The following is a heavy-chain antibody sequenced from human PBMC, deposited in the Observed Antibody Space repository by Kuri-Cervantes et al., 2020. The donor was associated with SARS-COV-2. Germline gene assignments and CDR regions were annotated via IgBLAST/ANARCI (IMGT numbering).Heavy chain of an antibody. CDR3: ARDFPYCSSTSCSMYYYYYYMDV. Sequence: GGSLRLSCAASGFPFSSYAMPWVRQAPGKGLEWVAVISYDGSNKYYADSVKGRFTISRDNSKNTLYLQMNSLRAEDTAVYYCARDFPYCSSTSCSMYYYYYYMDVWGKGTTVTVSS. D-gene: IGHD2-2*01. J-gene: IGHJ6*03. CDR1: GFPFSSYA. V-gene: IGHV3-30-3*01. CDR2: ISYDGSNK.